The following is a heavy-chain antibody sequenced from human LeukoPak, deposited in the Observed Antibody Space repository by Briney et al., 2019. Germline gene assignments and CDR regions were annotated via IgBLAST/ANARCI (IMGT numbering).Heavy chain of an antibody. Sequence: PGGSLRLSCAASGFTFIKYWMLWVRQAPGKGLESVSRINTDGTVTTYADSVKGRFTVSRDNADNTMFLQMNSVRDEDTAVYYCATKQWLALAPDSWGQGTPVTVSS. D-gene: IGHD6-19*01. J-gene: IGHJ5*02. CDR3: ATKQWLALAPDS. V-gene: IGHV3-74*01. CDR2: INTDGTVT. CDR1: GFTFIKYW.